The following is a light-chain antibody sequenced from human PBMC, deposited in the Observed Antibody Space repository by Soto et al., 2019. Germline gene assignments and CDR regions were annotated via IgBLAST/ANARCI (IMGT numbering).Light chain of an antibody. CDR3: RSYAGSSTFV. CDR2: EAT. Sequence: QSALAQPASVSGSPGQSITISCTGTSSYFGTYNLVSWYQHHPGKAPKLLIYEATKRPPGVSDRFSGSKSGNTASLTISGLQAEDGADYYCRSYAGSSTFVFETGTKVTVL. J-gene: IGLJ1*01. V-gene: IGLV2-23*01. CDR1: SSYFGTYNL.